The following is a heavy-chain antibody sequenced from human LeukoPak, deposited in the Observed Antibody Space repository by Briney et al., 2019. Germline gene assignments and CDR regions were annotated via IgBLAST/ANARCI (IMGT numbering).Heavy chain of an antibody. CDR3: AREDYDFWSGYPGWFDP. Sequence: SETLSLTCTVSGGSISSGDYYWSWIRQPPGKGLEWIGNIYYSGSTYYNPSLKSRVTISVDTSKNQFSLKLSSVTAADTAVYYCAREDYDFWSGYPGWFDPWGQGTLVTVSS. J-gene: IGHJ5*02. V-gene: IGHV4-30-4*01. CDR1: GGSISSGDYY. D-gene: IGHD3-3*01. CDR2: IYYSGST.